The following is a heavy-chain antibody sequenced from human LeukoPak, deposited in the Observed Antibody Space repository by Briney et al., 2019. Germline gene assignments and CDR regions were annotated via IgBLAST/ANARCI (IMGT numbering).Heavy chain of an antibody. Sequence: PSETLSLTCSVSGGSISSYYWSWIRQPPGKGLECIGYIYYTGSTNYNPSLKSRVTIAVDTSKNQFSLKLSSVTAADTAVYYCARGLLRYFDPYDYWGQGTLVTVSS. V-gene: IGHV4-59*01. CDR2: IYYTGST. CDR1: GGSISSYY. CDR3: ARGLLRYFDPYDY. J-gene: IGHJ4*02. D-gene: IGHD3-9*01.